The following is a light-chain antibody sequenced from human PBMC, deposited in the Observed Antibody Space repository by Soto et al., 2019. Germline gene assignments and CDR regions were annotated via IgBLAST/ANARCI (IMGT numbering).Light chain of an antibody. J-gene: IGLJ2*01. CDR3: AAWDDSLNGHVV. V-gene: IGLV1-44*01. CDR2: SNN. Sequence: QPVLTQPPSASGTPGQRVTISCSGSSSNIGSNTVNWYQQLPGTAPNLLIYSNNQRPSGVPDRFSGSKSGTSASLAISGRQSADEADYYCAAWDDSLNGHVVFGGGTKLTVL. CDR1: SSNIGSNT.